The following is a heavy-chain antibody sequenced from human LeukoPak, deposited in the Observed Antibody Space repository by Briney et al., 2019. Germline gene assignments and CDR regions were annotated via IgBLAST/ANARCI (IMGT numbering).Heavy chain of an antibody. D-gene: IGHD1-14*01. V-gene: IGHV4-39*01. CDR1: GGSISSSTDY. Sequence: TSETLSLTCTVSGGSISSSTDYWGWTRQPPGKGLEWIANIYYSGSTYYNPSLKSRVTISVDTSKNQFSLKLSSVTAADTAVYYCAGLIRPGWFDPWGQGTLVTVSP. J-gene: IGHJ5*02. CDR3: AGLIRPGWFDP. CDR2: IYYSGST.